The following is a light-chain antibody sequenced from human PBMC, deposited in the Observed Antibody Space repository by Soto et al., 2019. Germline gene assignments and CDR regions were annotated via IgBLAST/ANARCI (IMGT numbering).Light chain of an antibody. CDR3: SSYTSSSSLV. Sequence: QSALTQPASVSGSPGQSITISCTGTSSDVGGYNYVSWYQHHPGKAPKLMIYEVSNRPSQVSNRFSGSKSGNTASLTISGLQAEDEADYYCSSYTSSSSLVFGGGTQLTVL. J-gene: IGLJ3*02. CDR2: EVS. CDR1: SSDVGGYNY. V-gene: IGLV2-14*01.